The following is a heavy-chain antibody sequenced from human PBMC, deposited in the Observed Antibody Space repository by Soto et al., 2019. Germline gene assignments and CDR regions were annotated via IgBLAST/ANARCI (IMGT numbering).Heavy chain of an antibody. CDR3: ARGQFKAYYGSGSYYFDY. J-gene: IGHJ4*02. V-gene: IGHV4-30-4*01. CDR2: IYHSGST. D-gene: IGHD3-10*01. Sequence: SETLSLTCTVSGGSISSGDYYWSWIRQPPGKGLEWIGYIYHSGSTYYNPSLKSRVTISVDTSKNQFSLKLSSVTAADTAVYYCARGQFKAYYGSGSYYFDYWGQGTLVTVSS. CDR1: GGSISSGDYY.